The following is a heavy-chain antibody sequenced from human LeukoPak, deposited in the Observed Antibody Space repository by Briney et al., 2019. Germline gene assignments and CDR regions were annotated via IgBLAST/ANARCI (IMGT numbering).Heavy chain of an antibody. CDR2: INPSGGST. CDR3: ARDPYCSGGSCYHFDY. J-gene: IGHJ4*02. D-gene: IGHD2-15*01. V-gene: IGHV1-46*01. CDR1: GYTFTSYY. Sequence: ASVKVSCKASGYTFTSYYMHWVRQAPGQGLEWMGIINPSGGSTSYAQKFQGRVTMTRDMSTSTVYMELSSLRSEDTAVYYCARDPYCSGGSCYHFDYWGQGTLVTVSS.